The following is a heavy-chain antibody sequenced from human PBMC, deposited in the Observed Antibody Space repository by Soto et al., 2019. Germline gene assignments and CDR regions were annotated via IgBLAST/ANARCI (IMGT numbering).Heavy chain of an antibody. CDR2: IYSGGST. D-gene: IGHD6-19*01. Sequence: GGSLRLSCAASGFTVSSNYMSWVRQAPGKGLEWVSVIYSGGSTYYADSVKGRFTISRDNSKNTLYLQMNSLRAEDTAVYYCARDYRIAVAGHDAFDIWGQGTMVTVSS. J-gene: IGHJ3*02. CDR3: ARDYRIAVAGHDAFDI. V-gene: IGHV3-53*01. CDR1: GFTVSSNY.